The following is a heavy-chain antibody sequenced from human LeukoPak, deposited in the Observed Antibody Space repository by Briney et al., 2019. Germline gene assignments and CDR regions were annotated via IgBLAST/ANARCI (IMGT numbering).Heavy chain of an antibody. CDR2: IYYSGNT. D-gene: IGHD6-13*01. CDR1: GGSISTSSYY. Sequence: PSETLSPTCTVSGGSISTSSYYWGWIRQPPGKGLEWIGSIYYSGNTYYNPSLKSRVTISVDTSKNQFSLNLSSVTAADTAVYYCARPSTWQLVADSFDIWGQGTLVTVSS. CDR3: ARPSTWQLVADSFDI. V-gene: IGHV4-39*01. J-gene: IGHJ3*02.